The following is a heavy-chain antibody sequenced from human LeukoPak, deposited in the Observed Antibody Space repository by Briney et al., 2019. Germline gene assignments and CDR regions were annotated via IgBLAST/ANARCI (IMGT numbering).Heavy chain of an antibody. D-gene: IGHD1-1*01. Sequence: SETLSLTCTVSGGSINSASYYRGWIRQSPGKGLEWIGAIYYSGVAFYNPSLKSRVTISVDTSKNQFSLKLTSVTAADTSIYYCVGRKSTTPNWFDPWGQGTLVTVSS. J-gene: IGHJ5*02. CDR3: VGRKSTTPNWFDP. CDR1: GGSINSASYY. CDR2: IYYSGVA. V-gene: IGHV4-39*01.